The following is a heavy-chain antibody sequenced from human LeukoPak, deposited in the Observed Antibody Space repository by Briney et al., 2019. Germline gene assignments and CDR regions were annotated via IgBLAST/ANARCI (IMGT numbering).Heavy chain of an antibody. CDR3: ARDDNLGAFDI. V-gene: IGHV3-33*01. Sequence: GRSLRLSCAASGFTFSSYGMHWVRQAPGKGPEWVAVIWYDGSNKYYADSVKGRFTISRDNSKNTLYLQMNSLRAEDTAVYYCARDDNLGAFDIWGQGTMVTVSS. CDR2: IWYDGSNK. D-gene: IGHD1-20*01. CDR1: GFTFSSYG. J-gene: IGHJ3*02.